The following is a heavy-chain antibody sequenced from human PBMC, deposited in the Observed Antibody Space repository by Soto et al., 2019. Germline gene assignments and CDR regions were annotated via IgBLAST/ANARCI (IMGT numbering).Heavy chain of an antibody. CDR1: GGSISSSSYY. V-gene: IGHV4-39*01. CDR3: ASDSGSYSRDY. J-gene: IGHJ4*02. D-gene: IGHD1-26*01. CDR2: IYYSGST. Sequence: QLQLQESGPGLVKPSETLSLTCTVSGGSISSSSYYWGWIRQPPGKGLEWIGSIYYSGSTYYNPSLKSRVTISVDTSKNQFSLKLSSVAAADTAVYSCASDSGSYSRDYWGQGTLVTVSS.